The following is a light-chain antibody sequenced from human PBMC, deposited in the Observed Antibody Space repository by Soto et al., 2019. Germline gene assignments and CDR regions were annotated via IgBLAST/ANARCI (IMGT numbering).Light chain of an antibody. CDR3: QQRSSWPLLT. V-gene: IGKV3-11*01. CDR1: QSVSNY. Sequence: EIVLTQSPATLSLSPGERATLSCRASQSVSNYLAWFQQKPGQAPRLLIYDASNRATCIPARFSGSGSGTDFNLNISSLETEDFAVYYCQQRSSWPLLTFGGGTKVEI. J-gene: IGKJ4*01. CDR2: DAS.